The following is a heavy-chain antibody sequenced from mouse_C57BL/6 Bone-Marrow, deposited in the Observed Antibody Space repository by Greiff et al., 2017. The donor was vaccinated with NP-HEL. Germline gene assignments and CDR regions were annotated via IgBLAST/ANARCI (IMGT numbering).Heavy chain of an antibody. Sequence: EVKVEESGPGLVKPSQSLSLTCSVTGYSITSGYYWNWIRQFPGNKLEWMGYISYDGSNNYNPSLKNRISITRDTSKNQFFLKLNSVTTEDTATYYCARGREVVRFDYWGQGTTLTVSS. V-gene: IGHV3-6*01. D-gene: IGHD6-2*01. CDR1: GYSITSGYY. CDR3: ARGREVVRFDY. J-gene: IGHJ2*01. CDR2: ISYDGSN.